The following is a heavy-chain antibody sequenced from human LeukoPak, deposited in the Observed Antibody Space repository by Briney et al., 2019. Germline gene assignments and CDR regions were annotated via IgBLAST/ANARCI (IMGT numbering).Heavy chain of an antibody. V-gene: IGHV3-30-3*01. CDR2: ISYDGSNK. Sequence: GGSLRLSCAASGFTFSSYWMSWVRQAPGKGLEWVAVISYDGSNKYYADSVKGRFTISRDNSKNTLYLQMNSLRAEDTAVYYCARGTRITMVRGVTSRSPLGYWGQGTLVTVSS. J-gene: IGHJ4*02. CDR3: ARGTRITMVRGVTSRSPLGY. CDR1: GFTFSSYW. D-gene: IGHD3-10*01.